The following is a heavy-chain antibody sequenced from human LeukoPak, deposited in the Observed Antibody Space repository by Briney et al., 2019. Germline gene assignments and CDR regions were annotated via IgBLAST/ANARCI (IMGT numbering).Heavy chain of an antibody. J-gene: IGHJ4*02. CDR2: VNSDGSSS. CDR3: ARGSTQYSSGWYGLDY. V-gene: IGHV3-74*01. D-gene: IGHD6-19*01. Sequence: GGSLRLSCAASGFTFSSYWMHWVRQAPGKGLVWVSRVNSDGSSSTYADSVKGRFTISRDNAKNTLYLQMNSLRAEDTAVYYCARGSTQYSSGWYGLDYWGQGTLVTVSS. CDR1: GFTFSSYW.